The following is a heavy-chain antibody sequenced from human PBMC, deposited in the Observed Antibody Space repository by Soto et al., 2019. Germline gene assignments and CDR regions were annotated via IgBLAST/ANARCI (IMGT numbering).Heavy chain of an antibody. CDR3: PKAHTVGYNSWYFDT. CDR1: GFTFSNYG. CDR2: ISGSGGST. D-gene: IGHD5-12*01. V-gene: IGHV3-23*01. Sequence: PGGSLRLSCAASGFTFSNYGMTWVRQAPGKGLDWVAVISGSGGSTYYADSVKGRFTISRDNSGNTLDLQMNSLRADDTALYYCPKAHTVGYNSWYFDTWGQGTLATVSS. J-gene: IGHJ5*02.